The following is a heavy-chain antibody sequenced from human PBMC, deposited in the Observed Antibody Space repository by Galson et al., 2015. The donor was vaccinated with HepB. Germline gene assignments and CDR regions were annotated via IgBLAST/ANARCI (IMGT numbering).Heavy chain of an antibody. Sequence: QSGAEGKKPGASVKVSCKASGYTFTTNGISWVRQAPGQGLEWMGWISANSGNTKYAQNLQGRVTLTRDTSTSTAYLELRSLRSDDTAAYYCARDRDYRFDYWGQGTLVTVSS. J-gene: IGHJ4*02. CDR2: ISANSGNT. V-gene: IGHV1-18*04. CDR1: GYTFTTNG. CDR3: ARDRDYRFDY. D-gene: IGHD4/OR15-4a*01.